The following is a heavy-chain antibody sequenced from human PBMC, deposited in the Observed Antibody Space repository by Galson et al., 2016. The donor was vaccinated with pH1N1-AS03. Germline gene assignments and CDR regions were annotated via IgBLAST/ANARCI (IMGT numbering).Heavy chain of an antibody. CDR1: GFTFSDSG. CDR3: ARDQGYCSGGHCLVYFDY. V-gene: IGHV3-30*03. CDR2: ISKDARGK. J-gene: IGHJ4*02. Sequence: SLRLSCAASGFTFSDSGMHWVRQPPGKGLEWVAVISKDARGKFYADSVKGRFTISRDNTKNLLYLEMNNLRVEDTAVYYCARDQGYCSGGHCLVYFDYWGQGTLVTVSS. D-gene: IGHD2-15*01.